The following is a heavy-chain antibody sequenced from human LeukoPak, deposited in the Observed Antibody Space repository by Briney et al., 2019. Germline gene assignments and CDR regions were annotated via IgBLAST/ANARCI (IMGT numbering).Heavy chain of an antibody. J-gene: IGHJ4*02. V-gene: IGHV4-4*07. D-gene: IGHD5-18*01. Sequence: PSETLSLTCTVSGGSISSYYWSWIRQPAGKGLEWIGRVYISGSTNYNPSLKSRVTISVDTSKNQFSLKLSSVTAADTAVYYCASGYSYGFDYWGQGTLVTVSS. CDR3: ASGYSYGFDY. CDR1: GGSISSYY. CDR2: VYISGST.